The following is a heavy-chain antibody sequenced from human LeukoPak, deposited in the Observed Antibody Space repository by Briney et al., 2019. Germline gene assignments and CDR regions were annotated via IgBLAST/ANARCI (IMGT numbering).Heavy chain of an antibody. CDR2: ISTYNGNA. D-gene: IGHD7-27*01. J-gene: IGHJ4*02. CDR1: GYNFIKYG. CDR3: ARGHGEDRYYFDY. Sequence: ASVKVSCKPSGYNFIKYGIIWVRQAPGQGLEWMGWISTYNGNAKYAQSVQGRVTMTTDTSTGTAYMELRSLRSDDTAVYYCARGHGEDRYYFDYWGQGTLVTVSS. V-gene: IGHV1-18*01.